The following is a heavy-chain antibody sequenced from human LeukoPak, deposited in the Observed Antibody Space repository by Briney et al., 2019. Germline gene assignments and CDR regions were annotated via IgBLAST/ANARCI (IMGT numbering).Heavy chain of an antibody. CDR3: AGELDH. CDR2: ISYDGSNE. CDR1: GFAFSSDA. V-gene: IGHV3-30*04. J-gene: IGHJ4*02. Sequence: GGSLRLSCSASGFAFSSDAMHWVRQAPGRGLEWLAVISYDGSNEDHAESVRGRFTISRNSLRPEDPAVYYCARDLVYSSGWYAGELDHWGLGTLVIVSS. D-gene: IGHD6-19*01.